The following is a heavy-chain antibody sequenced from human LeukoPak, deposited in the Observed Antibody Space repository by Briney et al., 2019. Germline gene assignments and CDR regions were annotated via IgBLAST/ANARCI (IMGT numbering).Heavy chain of an antibody. CDR1: GGSISSSSYY. CDR2: IYYSGST. D-gene: IGHD3-22*01. J-gene: IGHJ4*02. CDR3: ARVRGYYDSSGYLTGYYFDY. V-gene: IGHV4-39*01. Sequence: KPSETLSLTCTVSGGSISSSSYYWGWIRQPPGKGLEWIGRIYYSGSTYYNPSLKSRVTISVDTSKNQFSLKLSSVTAADTAVYYCARVRGYYDSSGYLTGYYFDYWGQGTLVTVSS.